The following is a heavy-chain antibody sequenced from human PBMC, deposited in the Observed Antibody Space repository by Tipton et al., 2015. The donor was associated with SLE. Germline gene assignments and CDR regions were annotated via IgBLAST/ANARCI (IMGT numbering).Heavy chain of an antibody. D-gene: IGHD3-9*01. CDR1: GFTFSNYW. Sequence: SLRLSCAASGFTFSNYWMTWVRQAPGKGLEWVANIKEDGSEKSYVDSVKGRFTISRDNAKNSLFLQMNSLRAEDTAVYYCARGRYYTFLTGYHPAGADVWGQGTTVTVSS. CDR2: IKEDGSEK. V-gene: IGHV3-7*01. J-gene: IGHJ6*02. CDR3: ARGRYYTFLTGYHPAGADV.